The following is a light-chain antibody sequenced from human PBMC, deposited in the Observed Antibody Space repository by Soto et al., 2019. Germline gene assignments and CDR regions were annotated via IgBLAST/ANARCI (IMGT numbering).Light chain of an antibody. CDR1: SSDVGSYNL. J-gene: IGLJ2*01. CDR3: CSYAGSSTRVV. V-gene: IGLV2-23*01. CDR2: EGS. Sequence: QSALTQPASVSGSPGQSITISCTGTSSDVGSYNLVSWYQQHPGKAPKLMIYEGSKRPSGVSNRFSGSKSGNTASLTISGLQAEHEADYYCCSYAGSSTRVVFGGGTKLTVL.